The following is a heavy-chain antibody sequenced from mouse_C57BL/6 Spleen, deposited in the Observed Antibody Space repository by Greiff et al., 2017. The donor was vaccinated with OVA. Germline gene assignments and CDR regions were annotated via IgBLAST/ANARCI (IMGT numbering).Heavy chain of an antibody. CDR2: IYPRDGST. J-gene: IGHJ4*01. Sequence: QVQLQQSDAELVKPGASVKISCKVSGYTFTDHTIHWMKQRPEQGLEWIGYIYPRDGSTKYHEKFKGKATLTADKSSSTAYMQLNSLTSDDSAVYFCARFSQATWGYAMDYWGQGTSVTVSS. CDR3: ARFSQATWGYAMDY. D-gene: IGHD3-2*02. CDR1: GYTFTDHT. V-gene: IGHV1-78*01.